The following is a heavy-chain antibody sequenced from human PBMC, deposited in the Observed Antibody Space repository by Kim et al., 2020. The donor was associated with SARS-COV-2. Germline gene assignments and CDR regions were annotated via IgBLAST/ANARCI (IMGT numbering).Heavy chain of an antibody. CDR3: ARGGYSNLDF. Sequence: GGSLRLSCTASGFTFNSHGMSWVRQAPGKGLEWVANTKYDGSTKNYVESMKGRFTISRDNAKNALYLQMNSLRVEDTAVYYCARGGYSNLDFWGQGTLVT. V-gene: IGHV3-7*01. CDR2: TKYDGSTK. CDR1: GFTFNSHG. D-gene: IGHD2-21*01. J-gene: IGHJ4*02.